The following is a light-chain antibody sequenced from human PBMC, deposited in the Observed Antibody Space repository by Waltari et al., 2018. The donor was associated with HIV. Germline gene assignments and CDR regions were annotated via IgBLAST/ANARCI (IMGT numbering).Light chain of an antibody. V-gene: IGLV2-23*02. CDR3: CSYAGTSSLV. J-gene: IGLJ3*02. Sequence: QSALTQPASVSGSPGQSITISCTGTSSDVGSYNLVSWYQQHPGKAPKLLIYEVTKRPSGVSNRLSGSKSGNTASLTISGLHAEDEGDYHCCSYAGTSSLVFGGGTKLTVL. CDR1: SSDVGSYNL. CDR2: EVT.